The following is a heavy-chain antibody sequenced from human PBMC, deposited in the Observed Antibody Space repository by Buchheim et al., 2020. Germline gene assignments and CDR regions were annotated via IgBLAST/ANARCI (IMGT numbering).Heavy chain of an antibody. CDR2: IHRDEST. CDR1: GASISSTNW. Sequence: QVQLQESGPGLVKPSGTLSLTCAVSGASISSTNWWGWVRQPPGKGLEWIGEIHRDESTTYNPSLGSRVPISGDKSKNHFSLSLSSVTAADTAVYYCAPLSPVGGFWGQGTL. J-gene: IGHJ4*02. CDR3: APLSPVGGF. D-gene: IGHD3-10*01. V-gene: IGHV4-4*02.